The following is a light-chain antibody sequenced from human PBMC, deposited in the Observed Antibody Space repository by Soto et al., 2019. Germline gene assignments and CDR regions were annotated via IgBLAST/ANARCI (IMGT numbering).Light chain of an antibody. CDR3: TSYTTSSTYVV. J-gene: IGLJ2*01. V-gene: IGLV2-14*01. CDR2: EVS. Sequence: QSVLTQPASVSGSPGQSITVSCTGTSSDIGGYNYVSWYQQYPGKGPKLVIYEVSNRPSGVANRFSGSKSGNTASLTISGLQAEDEADYYCTSYTTSSTYVVFGGGTKLTVL. CDR1: SSDIGGYNY.